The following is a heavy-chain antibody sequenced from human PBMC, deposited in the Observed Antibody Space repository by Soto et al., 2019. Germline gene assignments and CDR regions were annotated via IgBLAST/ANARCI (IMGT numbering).Heavy chain of an antibody. CDR1: GGSISSYY. CDR2: IYYSGST. D-gene: IGHD4-17*01. J-gene: IGHJ5*02. CDR3: ARDQGGEYDWFYP. V-gene: IGHV4-59*01. Sequence: QVQLQESGPGLVKPSETLYLTCTVSGGSISSYYWSWIRQPPGKGLEWIGYIYYSGSTNYNPSLKSRVTRSVDTSKNQFSLKLSSVTAADTAVYYCARDQGGEYDWFYPCGQGTLVTVSS.